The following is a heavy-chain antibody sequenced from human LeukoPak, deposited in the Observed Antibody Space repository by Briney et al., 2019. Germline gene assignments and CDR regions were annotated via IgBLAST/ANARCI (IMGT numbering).Heavy chain of an antibody. J-gene: IGHJ4*02. CDR2: IYYSGST. CDR1: GGSISSYY. V-gene: IGHV4-59*01. CDR3: ARDDILTGFDY. Sequence: SETLSLTCTASGGSISSYYWSWIRQPPGKGLEWIGYIYYSGSTNYNPSLMSRVTISVDTSKNQFSLKLRSVTAADTAVYYCARDDILTGFDYWGQGTLVTVSS. D-gene: IGHD3-9*01.